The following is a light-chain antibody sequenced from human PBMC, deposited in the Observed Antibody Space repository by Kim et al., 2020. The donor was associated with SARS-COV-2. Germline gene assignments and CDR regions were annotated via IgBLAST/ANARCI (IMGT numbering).Light chain of an antibody. V-gene: IGLV3-1*01. Sequence: SQEQTASITCSGDKLGDKYACWYQQKPGQSPVLVIYQDSKRPSGIPERFSGSNSGNTATLTISGTQAMDEADYYCQAWDSSTYVFGTGTKVTVL. CDR1: KLGDKY. CDR2: QDS. CDR3: QAWDSSTYV. J-gene: IGLJ1*01.